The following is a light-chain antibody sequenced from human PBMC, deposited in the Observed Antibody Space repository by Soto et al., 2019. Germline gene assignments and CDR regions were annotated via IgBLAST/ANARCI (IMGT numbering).Light chain of an antibody. CDR2: DAS. CDR1: KGFSSY. V-gene: IGKV3-11*01. Sequence: EIVLTQSPATLSLSPGERATLSCRASKGFSSYLAWYQQKPGQAPRLLIYDASNRATGIPARFSGSGSGTDFTLTISSLEPEDFAIYYCQQRSNWPPVTFGGGTKVEIK. CDR3: QQRSNWPPVT. J-gene: IGKJ4*01.